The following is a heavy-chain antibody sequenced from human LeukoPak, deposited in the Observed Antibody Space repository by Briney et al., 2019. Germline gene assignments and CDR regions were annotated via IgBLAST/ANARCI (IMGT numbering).Heavy chain of an antibody. CDR1: GFTFSSYA. CDR3: ARDIRITMVRGVSDY. J-gene: IGHJ4*02. Sequence: PGRSLRLSCAASGFTFSSYAMPWVRQAPGKGLEWVAVISYDGSNKYYADSVKGRFTISRDNSKNTLYLQMNSLRAEDPAVYYCARDIRITMVRGVSDYWGQGTLVTVSS. V-gene: IGHV3-30-3*01. CDR2: ISYDGSNK. D-gene: IGHD3-10*01.